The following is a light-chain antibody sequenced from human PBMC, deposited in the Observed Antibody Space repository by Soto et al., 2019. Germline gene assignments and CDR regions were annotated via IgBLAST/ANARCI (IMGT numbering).Light chain of an antibody. CDR2: GAS. V-gene: IGKV3-20*01. Sequence: EVMLTQSPGTLSLSPGERATLSCRASQSVSSNYLAWYQQKSGQAPRLLIYGASNRATGIPDRFSGSGSGTDFTLRIRRLEPEDFAVYYCQQYDTSPRTFGQGTKVEFK. CDR1: QSVSSNY. J-gene: IGKJ1*01. CDR3: QQYDTSPRT.